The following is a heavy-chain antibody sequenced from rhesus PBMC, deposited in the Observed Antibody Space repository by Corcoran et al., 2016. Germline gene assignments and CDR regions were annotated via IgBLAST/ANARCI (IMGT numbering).Heavy chain of an antibody. CDR2: ISGSGGNT. D-gene: IGHD2-27*01. CDR1: GGSISSSNW. Sequence: QLQLQESGPGLVKPSETLSLTCAVSGGSISSSNWWTWIRQPPGKGLEEIGRISGSGGNTIYNPSLKNRVTISTDTSKNQFSLKLSSVTAADTALYYCARDRIVVLFTSKDLLSLDVWGRGVLVTVSS. CDR3: ARDRIVVLFTSKDLLSLDV. J-gene: IGHJ5-2*02. V-gene: IGHV4-57*01.